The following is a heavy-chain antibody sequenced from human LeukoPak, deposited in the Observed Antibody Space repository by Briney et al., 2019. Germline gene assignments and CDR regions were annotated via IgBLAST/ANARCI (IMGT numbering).Heavy chain of an antibody. CDR2: IIPIFGTA. D-gene: IGHD6-6*01. CDR1: GGTFSTYA. Sequence: ASVKVSCKASGGTFSTYAISWVRQAPGQGLEWMGGIIPIFGTANYAQKFQGRVTITADESTSTAYMELSSLRSEDTAAYYCARAAYSSSYAAGYWGQGTLVTVSS. CDR3: ARAAYSSSYAAGY. J-gene: IGHJ4*02. V-gene: IGHV1-69*13.